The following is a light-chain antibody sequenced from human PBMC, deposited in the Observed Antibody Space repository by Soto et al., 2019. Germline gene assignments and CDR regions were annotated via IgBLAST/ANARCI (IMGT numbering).Light chain of an antibody. CDR3: QQFSSYPLT. Sequence: EMVLAQSPGTLSLSPVDRATLSCRASQSVSNDYVAWVQQKPGQTPRLLIYSVSSRATGIPDRFSGGGSGTDFTLTISRLEPEDFAVYYCQQFSSYPLTFGGGTKVDIK. J-gene: IGKJ4*01. CDR1: QSVSNDY. V-gene: IGKV3-20*01. CDR2: SVS.